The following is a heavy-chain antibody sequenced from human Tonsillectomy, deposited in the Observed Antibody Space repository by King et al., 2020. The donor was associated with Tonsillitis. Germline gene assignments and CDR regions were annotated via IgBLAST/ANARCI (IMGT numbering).Heavy chain of an antibody. D-gene: IGHD1-1*01. CDR2: ISSGGNT. J-gene: IGHJ4*02. CDR3: ARGNWFRLFRLVHPHYFDF. Sequence: QLQESGPGLVKPSETLSLTCTVSGGSIASNSDYWGWIRQPPGKGLEWIGSISSGGNTYYTPSLKSRLTLSVDTSNNQFSLKLSSVTAADTSVYYCARGNWFRLFRLVHPHYFDFWGQGTLVTVSS. V-gene: IGHV4-39*01. CDR1: GGSIASNSDY.